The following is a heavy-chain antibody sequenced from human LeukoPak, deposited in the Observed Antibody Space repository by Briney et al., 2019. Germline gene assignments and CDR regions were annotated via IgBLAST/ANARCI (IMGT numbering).Heavy chain of an antibody. Sequence: PSQTLSLTCAVSGGSISSGGYFWSWIRQPPGKGLEWIGYIYYSGSTNYDPSLKSRVTISVDTSKNQFSLKLSSVTAADTAVYYCARALAVAGPGGAFDIWGQGTMVTVSS. V-gene: IGHV4-61*08. D-gene: IGHD6-19*01. CDR2: IYYSGST. CDR3: ARALAVAGPGGAFDI. CDR1: GGSISSGGYF. J-gene: IGHJ3*02.